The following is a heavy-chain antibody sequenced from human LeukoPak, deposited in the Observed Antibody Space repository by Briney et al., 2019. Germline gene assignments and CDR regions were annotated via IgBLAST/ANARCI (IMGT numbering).Heavy chain of an antibody. J-gene: IGHJ6*02. D-gene: IGHD3-10*02. Sequence: GGSLRLSCAASGFTFSNAWMTWVRQAPGKGLEWVANINQDGSEKYYADSVKGRFTISRDNAKNSLYVQMNSLRVEDTAVYYCAREGTGMFAMDVWGQGTTVTVSS. V-gene: IGHV3-7*01. CDR2: INQDGSEK. CDR3: AREGTGMFAMDV. CDR1: GFTFSNAW.